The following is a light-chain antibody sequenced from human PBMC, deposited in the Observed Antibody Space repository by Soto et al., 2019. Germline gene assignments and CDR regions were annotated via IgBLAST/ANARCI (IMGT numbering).Light chain of an antibody. CDR2: DAS. CDR3: QQRKSWPAIT. J-gene: IGKJ5*01. V-gene: IGKV3-11*01. CDR1: QSVSNS. Sequence: MGLTHAPATLSLYRGDRATLSCRSSQSVSNSLVWYQHKPGQAPRFLIYDASKRATGTPARFSGSGSGTDFTLTISSLEPEDFAVYYCQQRKSWPAITFAQGTRLEI.